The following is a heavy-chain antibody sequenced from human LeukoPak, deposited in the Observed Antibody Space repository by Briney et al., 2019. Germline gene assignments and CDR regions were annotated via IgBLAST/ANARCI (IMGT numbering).Heavy chain of an antibody. V-gene: IGHV1-2*02. CDR1: GYTFIGNY. CDR3: AREAASFGTSLGYMDV. CDR2: INPHNGGT. D-gene: IGHD2-15*01. Sequence: ASVKVSCKASGYTFIGNYIHWVRQAPGQGLEWMGWINPHNGGTKYALKFQGRVTMTSDRSTTTVYMEVTRLRSDDTAVFYCAREAASFGTSLGYMDVWGKGTTVTVSS. J-gene: IGHJ6*03.